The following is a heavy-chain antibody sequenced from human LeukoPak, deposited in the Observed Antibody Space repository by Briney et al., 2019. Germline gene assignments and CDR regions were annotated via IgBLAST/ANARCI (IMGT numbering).Heavy chain of an antibody. Sequence: PGGSLRLSCAASGFTFDDYGMSWVLQAPGKGLEWVSGINWNGGSTGYADSVKGRFTISRDNAKNSLYLQMNSLRAEDTALYYCARDGGYCSGGSCFYLDYWGQGTLVTVSS. CDR1: GFTFDDYG. V-gene: IGHV3-20*04. J-gene: IGHJ4*02. D-gene: IGHD2-15*01. CDR2: INWNGGST. CDR3: ARDGGYCSGGSCFYLDY.